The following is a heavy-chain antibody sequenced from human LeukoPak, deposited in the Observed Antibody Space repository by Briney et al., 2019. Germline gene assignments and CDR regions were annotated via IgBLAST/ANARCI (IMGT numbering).Heavy chain of an antibody. CDR3: ARDGQWGLAYCGGDCYSGGLDFDY. V-gene: IGHV1-69*01. D-gene: IGHD2-21*02. CDR2: IIPIFGTA. Sequence: ASVTVSCTAFGGTFSSYAISWVRQAPGQGLEWMGGIIPIFGTANYAQKFQGRVTITADESTSTAYMELSSLRSEDTAVYYCARDGQWGLAYCGGDCYSGGLDFDYWGQGTLVTVSS. J-gene: IGHJ4*02. CDR1: GGTFSSYA.